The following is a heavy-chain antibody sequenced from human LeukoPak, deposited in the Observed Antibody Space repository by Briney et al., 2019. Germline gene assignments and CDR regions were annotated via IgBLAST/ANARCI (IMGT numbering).Heavy chain of an antibody. CDR3: AREPGYSYPSDY. D-gene: IGHD5-18*01. Sequence: PGGSLRLSCAASGFTFSSYSMNWVRQAPGKGLEWVSSISSSSSYIYYADSVKGRFTISRDNAKNSLYLQMNSLRAEDTAVYYCAREPGYSYPSDYWGQGTLVTVSS. CDR1: GFTFSSYS. V-gene: IGHV3-21*01. CDR2: ISSSSSYI. J-gene: IGHJ4*02.